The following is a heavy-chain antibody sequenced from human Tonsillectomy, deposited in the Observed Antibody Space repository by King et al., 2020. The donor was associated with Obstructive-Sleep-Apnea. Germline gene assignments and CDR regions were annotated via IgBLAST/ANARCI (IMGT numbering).Heavy chain of an antibody. Sequence: QLVQSGGGLVQPGGSLRLSCAASGFTFSSYSMNWVRQAPGKGLEWVSYISSSSSTIYYAVSVKGRFPLSRDNAKNSLYLQMNSLRAEDTAVYYCARDTHQFGEFPHFDYWGQGTLVTVSS. D-gene: IGHD3-10*01. CDR2: ISSSSSTI. V-gene: IGHV3-48*04. CDR3: ARDTHQFGEFPHFDY. J-gene: IGHJ4*02. CDR1: GFTFSSYS.